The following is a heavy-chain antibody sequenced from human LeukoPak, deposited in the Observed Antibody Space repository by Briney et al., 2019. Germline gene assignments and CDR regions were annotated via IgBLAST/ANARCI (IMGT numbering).Heavy chain of an antibody. V-gene: IGHV3-30*04. J-gene: IGHJ5*02. CDR1: GFTFGSYA. CDR3: ARGGDYGSGSYYKRGSNWFDP. Sequence: GRSLRLSCAAPGFTFGSYAMHWVRQAPGKGLEWVAVISYDGSNKYYADSVKGRFTISRDNSKNTLYLQMNSLRAGDTAVYYCARGGDYGSGSYYKRGSNWFDPWGQGTLVTVSS. D-gene: IGHD3-10*01. CDR2: ISYDGSNK.